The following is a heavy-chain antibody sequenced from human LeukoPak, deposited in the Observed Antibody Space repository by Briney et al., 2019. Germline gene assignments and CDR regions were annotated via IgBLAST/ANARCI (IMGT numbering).Heavy chain of an antibody. CDR2: IKDDGSET. V-gene: IGHV3-7*01. Sequence: GGSLRLSCAASRFTFSNYWMAWVRQAPGKGLEWVANIKDDGSETYYVASVKGRFTISRDNAKDSLYLQMNSLRAEDTAVYYCAREPRGYSYGLWGRGTLVTVSS. CDR3: AREPRGYSYGL. D-gene: IGHD5-18*01. CDR1: RFTFSNYW. J-gene: IGHJ4*02.